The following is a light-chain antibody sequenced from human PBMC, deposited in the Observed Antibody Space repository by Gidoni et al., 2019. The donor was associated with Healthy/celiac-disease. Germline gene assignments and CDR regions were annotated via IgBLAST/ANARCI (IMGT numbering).Light chain of an antibody. Sequence: DIQMTQSPSPLSASVGDRVTIPCRASQGLSHYLAWSQQKPGKVPKLLIYAASTLQSGVPSRFSGSGSGTDSNRTISRQQPEDVATYYCQKYNSASWTCGQGTKVEIK. V-gene: IGKV1-27*01. CDR3: QKYNSASWT. J-gene: IGKJ1*01. CDR2: AAS. CDR1: QGLSHY.